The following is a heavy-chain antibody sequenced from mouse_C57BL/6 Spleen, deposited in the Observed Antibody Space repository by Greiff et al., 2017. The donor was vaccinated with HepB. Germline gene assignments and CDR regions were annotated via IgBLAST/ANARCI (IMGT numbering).Heavy chain of an antibody. Sequence: QVQLQQPGAELVKPGASVKMSCKASGYTFTSYWITWVKQRPGQGLEWIGDIYPGSGSTNYNEKFKSKATLTVDTSSSTAYMQLSSLTAEDSAVSYCARSGLRYAVSAMSYWGQGTSVTVSS. CDR2: IYPGSGST. J-gene: IGHJ4*01. CDR3: ARSGLRYAVSAMSY. CDR1: GYTFTSYW. D-gene: IGHD1-1*01. V-gene: IGHV1-55*01.